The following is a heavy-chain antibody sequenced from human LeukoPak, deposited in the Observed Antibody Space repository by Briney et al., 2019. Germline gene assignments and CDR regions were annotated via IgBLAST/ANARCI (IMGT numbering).Heavy chain of an antibody. CDR1: GGSISSGGYS. V-gene: IGHV4-30-2*01. CDR3: ARAGVGGDYENLFDY. J-gene: IGHJ4*02. Sequence: SQTLSLTCAVSGGSISSGGYSWSWIRQPPGTGLEWIGYIYHSGSTYYNPSLKSRVTISVDRSKNQFSLKLSSVTAADTAVYYCARAGVGGDYENLFDYWGQGTLVTVSS. D-gene: IGHD4-17*01. CDR2: IYHSGST.